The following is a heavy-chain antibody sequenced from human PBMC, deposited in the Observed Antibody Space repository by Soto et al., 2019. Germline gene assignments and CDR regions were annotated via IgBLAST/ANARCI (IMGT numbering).Heavy chain of an antibody. CDR2: IYYSGST. CDR1: GGSISSYY. Sequence: QVQLQESGPGLVKPSETLSLTCTVSGGSISSYYWSWIRQPPGKGLEWIGYIYYSGSTNYNPSLKSRVTISVDTSKNQFSLKLSSVTAADTAVYYCARQAGLLWNAFDIWGQGTMVTVSS. D-gene: IGHD3-10*01. J-gene: IGHJ3*02. V-gene: IGHV4-59*01. CDR3: ARQAGLLWNAFDI.